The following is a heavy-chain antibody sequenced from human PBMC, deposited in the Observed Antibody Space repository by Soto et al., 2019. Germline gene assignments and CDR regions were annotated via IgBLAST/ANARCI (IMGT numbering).Heavy chain of an antibody. CDR1: GYTFTSYD. J-gene: IGHJ6*02. CDR2: MNPNSGNT. V-gene: IGHV1-8*01. D-gene: IGHD3-3*01. CDR3: ARGRGRDFGSGYSYYYGMDV. Sequence: QVQLVQSGAEVKKPGASVKVSCKASGYTFTSYDINWVRQATGQGLEWMGWMNPNSGNTGYAQKFQGRVTMTRNTSLTTRYMXLSSLRSEDTAVYYCARGRGRDFGSGYSYYYGMDVWGQGTTVTVSS.